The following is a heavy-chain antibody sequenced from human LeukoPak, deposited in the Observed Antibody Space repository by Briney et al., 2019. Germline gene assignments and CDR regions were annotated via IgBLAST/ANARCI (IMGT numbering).Heavy chain of an antibody. CDR2: ITSRSNYI. J-gene: IGHJ6*03. CDR1: GFAFNSYS. V-gene: IGHV3-21*01. D-gene: IGHD1-1*01. CDR3: ARVAQGASTENYYYYYMDV. Sequence: GGSLRLSCAASGFAFNSYSIMWVRQAPGKGLEWVSSITSRSNYIYNADSVKGRFTISRDNAKNSLYLQMSSLRAEDTAVYYCARVAQGASTENYYYYYMDVWGKGTTVTVSS.